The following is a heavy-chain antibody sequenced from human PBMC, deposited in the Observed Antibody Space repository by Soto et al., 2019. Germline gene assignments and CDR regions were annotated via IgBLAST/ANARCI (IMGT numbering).Heavy chain of an antibody. CDR3: TREGSAPYYYYGMDA. J-gene: IGHJ6*02. CDR2: INTHNGNT. Sequence: QVQLEQSAPEVKKPGASVKVSCKASGYTFTTYGISWVRQAPGQGLEWLGWINTHNGNTNYAPNLQGRVIMTADTSTGTAYMELRSLRSDDTAIYYCTREGSAPYYYYGMDAWGQGTTVTVSS. D-gene: IGHD3-10*01. V-gene: IGHV1-18*01. CDR1: GYTFTTYG.